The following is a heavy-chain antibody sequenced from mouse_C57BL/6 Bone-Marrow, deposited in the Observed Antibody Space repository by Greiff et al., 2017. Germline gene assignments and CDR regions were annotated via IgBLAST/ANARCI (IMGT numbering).Heavy chain of an antibody. Sequence: VQLQQSGAELVRPGASVKLSCTASGFNIKDDYMHWVKQRPEQGLEWIGWIDPENGDTEYASKFQGKAPITADTSSNTAYLQLSSLTSEDTAVYYCTVFYYDYSYYFDYWGQGTTLTVSS. D-gene: IGHD2-4*01. CDR2: IDPENGDT. CDR1: GFNIKDDY. CDR3: TVFYYDYSYYFDY. V-gene: IGHV14-4*01. J-gene: IGHJ2*01.